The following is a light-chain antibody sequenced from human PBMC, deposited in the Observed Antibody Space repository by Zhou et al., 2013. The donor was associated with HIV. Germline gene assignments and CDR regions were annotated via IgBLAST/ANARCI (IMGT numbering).Light chain of an antibody. CDR1: QSLLHSNGYYY. CDR3: MQALQTPYS. Sequence: EIVMTQSPLSLPVTPGEAASISCRSSQSLLHSNGYYYLDWYLQKPGQSPQLLIYLGSNRASGVPDRFSGSGSGTGFTLKISRVEAEDVGIYYCMQALQTPYSFGQGTKLEIK. J-gene: IGKJ2*03. V-gene: IGKV2-28*01. CDR2: LGS.